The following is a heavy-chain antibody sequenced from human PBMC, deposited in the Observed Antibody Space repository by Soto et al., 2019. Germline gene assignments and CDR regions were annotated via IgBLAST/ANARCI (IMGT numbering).Heavy chain of an antibody. D-gene: IGHD1-26*01. Sequence: SGFTFSSYGMHWVRQAPGKGLEWVAVISYDGSNKYYADSVKGRFTISRDNSKNTLYLQMNSLRADDTAVYYCARDGTIKYTGFDYWGQGTLVTVSS. V-gene: IGHV3-30*19. CDR1: GFTFSSYG. CDR3: ARDGTIKYTGFDY. J-gene: IGHJ4*02. CDR2: ISYDGSNK.